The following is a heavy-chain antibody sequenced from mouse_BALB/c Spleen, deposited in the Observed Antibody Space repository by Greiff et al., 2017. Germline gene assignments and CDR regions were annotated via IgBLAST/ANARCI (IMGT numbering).Heavy chain of an antibody. D-gene: IGHD1-2*01. CDR2: INPYNDGT. V-gene: IGHV1-14*01. CDR1: GYTFTSYV. J-gene: IGHJ3*01. Sequence: VQLQQSGPELVKPGASVKMSCKASGYTFTSYVMHWVKQNPGQGLEWIGNINPYNDGTKYNEKCKGKATLTSDKSSSTAYMELSSLTSEDSAVYYCAREGYYGRFAYWGQGTLVTVSA. CDR3: AREGYYGRFAY.